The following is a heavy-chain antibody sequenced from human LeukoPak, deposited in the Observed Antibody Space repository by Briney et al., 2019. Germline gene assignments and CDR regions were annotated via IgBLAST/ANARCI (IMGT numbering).Heavy chain of an antibody. D-gene: IGHD6-19*01. CDR2: IKQDGSEK. J-gene: IGHJ4*02. CDR1: GFTFSSYW. CDR3: ARMEIAVAGIFDY. Sequence: GGSLSVSCAASGFTFSSYWMSWVRQAPGKGLEWVANIKQDGSEKDYVDSVKGRFTISRDNAKNSLYLQMNSLRAEDTAVYYCARMEIAVAGIFDYWGQGTLVTVSS. V-gene: IGHV3-7*01.